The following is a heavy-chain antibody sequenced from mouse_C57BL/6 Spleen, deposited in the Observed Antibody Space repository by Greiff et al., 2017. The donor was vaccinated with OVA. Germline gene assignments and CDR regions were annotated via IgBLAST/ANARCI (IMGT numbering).Heavy chain of an antibody. CDR2: IRLKSDNYAT. D-gene: IGHD6-2*01. Sequence: EVQGVESGGGLVQPGGSMKLSCVASGFTFSNYWMNWVRQSPEKGLEWVAQIRLKSDNYATHYAESVKGRFTISRDDSKSSVYLQMNNLRAEDTGIYYCTGSLYAMDYWGQGTSVTVSS. CDR1: GFTFSNYW. CDR3: TGSLYAMDY. V-gene: IGHV6-3*01. J-gene: IGHJ4*01.